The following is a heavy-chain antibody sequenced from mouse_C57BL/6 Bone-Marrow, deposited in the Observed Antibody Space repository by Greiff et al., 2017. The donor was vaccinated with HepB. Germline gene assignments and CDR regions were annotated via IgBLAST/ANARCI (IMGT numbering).Heavy chain of an antibody. CDR2: IDPSDSET. V-gene: IGHV1-52*01. CDR3: ARKEFQTDY. CDR1: GYTFTSYW. Sequence: QVQLEQAGAGLVRPGSSVKLSCKASGYTFTSYWMHWVKQRPIQGLDWIGNIDPSDSETHYNQKFKDKATLTVDKSSSTAYMQLSSLTSEDSAVYYCARKEFQTDYWGQGTTLTVSS. J-gene: IGHJ2*01.